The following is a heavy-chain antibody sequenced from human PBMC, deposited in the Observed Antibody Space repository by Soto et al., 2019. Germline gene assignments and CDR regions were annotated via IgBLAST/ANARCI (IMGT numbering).Heavy chain of an antibody. CDR2: IYFSGST. CDR1: GAAINSGGYY. J-gene: IGHJ4*02. D-gene: IGHD1-26*01. V-gene: IGHV4-31*03. CDR3: ASGNAWEALLAY. Sequence: QVQLQESGPGLVKPSQTLSLTCTVSGAAINSGGYYWSWVRQLPGKGLEWLGYIYFSGSTYYNPSLESRVTISLDTSQDQFSLKLSSVTAADTAVYYCASGNAWEALLAYWGQGTLVTVSS.